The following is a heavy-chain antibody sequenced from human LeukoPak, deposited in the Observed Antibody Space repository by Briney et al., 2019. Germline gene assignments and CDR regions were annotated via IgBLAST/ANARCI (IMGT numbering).Heavy chain of an antibody. D-gene: IGHD3-22*01. CDR1: GYTFTSYY. J-gene: IGHJ4*02. CDR2: INAGNGNT. V-gene: IGHV1-3*01. CDR3: ARGMIVVVTTFDY. Sequence: ASVKVSCKASGYTFTSYYMHWVRQAPGQRLEWMGWINAGNGNTKYSQKFQGRVTITRDTSASTAYMELSSLRSEDTAVYYCARGMIVVVTTFDYWGQGTLVTVSS.